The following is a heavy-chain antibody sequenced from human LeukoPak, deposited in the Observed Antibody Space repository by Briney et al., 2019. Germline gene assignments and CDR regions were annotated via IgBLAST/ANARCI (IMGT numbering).Heavy chain of an antibody. D-gene: IGHD3-3*01. CDR1: GFTFDDYG. Sequence: PGGSLRLSCAASGFTFDDYGMSWVRQAPGKGLEWVANIKQDGSEKYYVDSMKGRFTISRDNAKNSVNLQLNSLRDEDTAVYYCARVKLERKGTYYYYYMDVWGKGTTVTVSS. V-gene: IGHV3-7*01. CDR3: ARVKLERKGTYYYYYMDV. J-gene: IGHJ6*03. CDR2: IKQDGSEK.